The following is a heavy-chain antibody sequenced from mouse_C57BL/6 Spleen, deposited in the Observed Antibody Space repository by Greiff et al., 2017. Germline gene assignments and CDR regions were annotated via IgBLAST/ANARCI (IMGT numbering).Heavy chain of an antibody. J-gene: IGHJ2*01. Sequence: EVQGVESGGDLVKPGGSLKLSCAASGFTFSSYGMSWVRQTPDKRLEWVATISSGGSYTYYPDSVKGRFTISRDNAKNTLYLQMSSLKSEDTAMYYCARHDSSGYFDYWGQGTTLTVSS. CDR1: GFTFSSYG. CDR2: ISSGGSYT. V-gene: IGHV5-6*01. CDR3: ARHDSSGYFDY. D-gene: IGHD3-2*02.